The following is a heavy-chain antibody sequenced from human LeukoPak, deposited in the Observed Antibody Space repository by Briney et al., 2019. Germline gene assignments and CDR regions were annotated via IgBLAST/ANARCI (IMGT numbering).Heavy chain of an antibody. CDR3: ATCGSGYYYYMDV. D-gene: IGHD3-22*01. V-gene: IGHV1-24*01. Sequence: ASVKVSCKVSGYTLTELSMHWVRQAPGKGLEWMGGFDPEDGETIYAQRFQGRVTMTEDTSTDTAYMELSSLRSEDTAVYYCATCGSGYYYYMDVWGKGTTVTVSS. J-gene: IGHJ6*03. CDR1: GYTLTELS. CDR2: FDPEDGET.